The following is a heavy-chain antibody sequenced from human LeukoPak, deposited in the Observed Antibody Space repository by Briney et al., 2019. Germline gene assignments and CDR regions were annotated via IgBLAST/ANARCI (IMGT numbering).Heavy chain of an antibody. J-gene: IGHJ4*02. CDR2: ISAYNGNT. CDR3: ARSPDIVATIGYDY. Sequence: ASVKVSCKASGYTFTSYGISWVRQAPGQGLEWMGWISAYNGNTNYAQKLQGRVTMTTDASTSTAYMELRSLRSDDTAVYYCARSPDIVATIGYDYWGQGTLVTVSS. D-gene: IGHD5-12*01. CDR1: GYTFTSYG. V-gene: IGHV1-18*01.